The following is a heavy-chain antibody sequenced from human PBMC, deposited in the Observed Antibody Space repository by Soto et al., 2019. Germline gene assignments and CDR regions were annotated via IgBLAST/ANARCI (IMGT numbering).Heavy chain of an antibody. CDR1: KFTFSNYA. D-gene: IGHD3-22*01. V-gene: IGHV3-30*04. CDR3: AKDLHSYDSNGAFDI. J-gene: IGHJ3*02. Sequence: GGSLRLSCAASKFTFSNYALHWVRQAPGKGLEWVAVISYDGRNKFYADSVKGRFTISRDNSKNTLYLQMDSLRAEDTAVFYCAKDLHSYDSNGAFDIWGQGTMVTVSS. CDR2: ISYDGRNK.